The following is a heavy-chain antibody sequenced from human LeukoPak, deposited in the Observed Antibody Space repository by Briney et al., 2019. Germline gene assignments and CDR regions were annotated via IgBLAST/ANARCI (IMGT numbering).Heavy chain of an antibody. D-gene: IGHD3-9*01. J-gene: IGHJ4*02. CDR3: AKWGDYDVLTGYYVPDY. CDR1: GFTFSNYA. Sequence: ASLRLSCAASGFTFSNYAMSWVRPAPGKGLEWVSAILGSGGSTYYADSVKGRFTVSRDNSKSTLYLQMNSLRAEDTALYYCAKWGDYDVLTGYYVPDYWGQGTLVTVSS. CDR2: ILGSGGST. V-gene: IGHV3-23*01.